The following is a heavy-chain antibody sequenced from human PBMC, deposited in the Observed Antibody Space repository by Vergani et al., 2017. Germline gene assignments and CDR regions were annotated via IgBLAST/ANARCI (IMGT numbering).Heavy chain of an antibody. CDR1: GFTFDEYT. CDR3: AKGPLRDLATNWYVDL. V-gene: IGHV3-43*01. D-gene: IGHD5-12*01. Sequence: EVQLVESGGVVVQPGGSLRLSCAASGFTFDEYTMHWVRQAPGKGLEWVSLISWDGDRAYYADSVKGRFTISRDNSKNSLYLQMNSLRTEDTALYYCAKGPLRDLATNWYVDLWGRGTLVTVSS. CDR2: ISWDGDRA. J-gene: IGHJ2*01.